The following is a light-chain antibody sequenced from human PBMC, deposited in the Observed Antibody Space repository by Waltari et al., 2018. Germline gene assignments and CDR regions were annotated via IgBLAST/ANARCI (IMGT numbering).Light chain of an antibody. V-gene: IGKV3-20*01. Sequence: EMVLTQSPGTLSLSPGERATLSCRASQTLTDNYLGRYQQKPGQPPRLLIYAASRRATGIPDRFSGSGSGTDFTLTITRLEPEDFAVFYCQHFGSSRWTFGQGTKVEIK. J-gene: IGKJ1*01. CDR2: AAS. CDR1: QTLTDNY. CDR3: QHFGSSRWT.